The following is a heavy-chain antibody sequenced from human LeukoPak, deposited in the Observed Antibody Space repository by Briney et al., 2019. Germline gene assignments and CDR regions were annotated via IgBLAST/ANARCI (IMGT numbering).Heavy chain of an antibody. Sequence: GASVKVSCKASGYTFTSYYMHWVRQAPGQGLEWMGIINPSGGSTSYAQKFQGRVTMTRDTSTSTVYMELSGLRSEDTAVYYWARDLDYGGNSGTFDIWGQGTMVTVSS. J-gene: IGHJ3*02. CDR3: ARDLDYGGNSGTFDI. D-gene: IGHD4-23*01. CDR1: GYTFTSYY. CDR2: INPSGGST. V-gene: IGHV1-46*01.